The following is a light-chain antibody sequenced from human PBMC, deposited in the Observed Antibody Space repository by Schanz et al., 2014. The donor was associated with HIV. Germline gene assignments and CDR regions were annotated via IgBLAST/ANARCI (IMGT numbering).Light chain of an antibody. CDR1: SSDVGAYNF. CDR3: SSYTSSSTLV. V-gene: IGLV2-14*03. CDR2: DVT. Sequence: QSALTQPASVSGSPGQSISISCTGTSSDVGAYNFVSWYQQPPGKAPELLIYDVTHRPSGVSYRFSASKSGNTASLTISGLQAEDEADYYCSSYTSSSTLVFGGGTKLTVL. J-gene: IGLJ2*01.